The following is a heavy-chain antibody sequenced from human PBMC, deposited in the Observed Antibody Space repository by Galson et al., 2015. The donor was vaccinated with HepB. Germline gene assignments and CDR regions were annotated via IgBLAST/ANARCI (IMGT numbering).Heavy chain of an antibody. J-gene: IGHJ5*02. CDR2: INTNTGNP. V-gene: IGHV7-4-1*02. D-gene: IGHD6-13*01. CDR1: GYTFTSYA. Sequence: QSGAEVKKPGESLKVSCKASGYTFTSYAMNWVRQAPGQGLEWMGWINTNTGNPTYAQGFTGRFVFSLDTSVSTAYLQISSLKAEDTAVYYCARRFSSSWDNWFDPWGQGTLVTVSS. CDR3: ARRFSSSWDNWFDP.